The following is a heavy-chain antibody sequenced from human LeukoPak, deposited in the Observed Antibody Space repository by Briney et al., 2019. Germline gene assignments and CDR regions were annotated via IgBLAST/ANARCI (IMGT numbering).Heavy chain of an antibody. CDR3: ARGRLTDYYDSSGP. J-gene: IGHJ5*02. CDR1: GYTFTSYY. D-gene: IGHD3-22*01. Sequence: ASVKVSCKASGYTFTSYYMHWVRQAPGQRLEWMGWTNAGNGNTKYSQKFQGRVTITRDTSASTAYMELSSLRSEDTAVYYCARGRLTDYYDSSGPWGQGTLVTVSS. V-gene: IGHV1-3*01. CDR2: TNAGNGNT.